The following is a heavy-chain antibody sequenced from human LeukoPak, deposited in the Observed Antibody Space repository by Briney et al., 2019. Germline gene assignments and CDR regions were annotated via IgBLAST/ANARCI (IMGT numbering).Heavy chain of an antibody. CDR3: ATRLNSGSFFDAFDI. CDR2: ISGSGGST. J-gene: IGHJ3*02. V-gene: IGHV3-23*01. D-gene: IGHD1-26*01. CDR1: GFTFSSYA. Sequence: PGGSLRLSCAASGFTFSSYAMSWVRQAPGKGLEWVSAISGSGGSTYYADSVKGRFTISRDNSKNTLYLQMNSLRAEDTAVYYCATRLNSGSFFDAFDIWGQGTMVTVSS.